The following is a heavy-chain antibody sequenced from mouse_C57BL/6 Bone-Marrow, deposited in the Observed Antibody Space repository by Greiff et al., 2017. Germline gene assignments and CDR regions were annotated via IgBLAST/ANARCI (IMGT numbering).Heavy chain of an antibody. J-gene: IGHJ4*01. CDR2: IRNKANNHAT. D-gene: IGHD2-5*01. CDR3: TSSYHSNQGAMDY. CDR1: GFTFSDAW. Sequence: EVQRVESGGGLVQPGGSMKLSCAASGFTFSDAWMDWVRQSPEKGLEWVAEIRNKANNHATYYAESVKGRFTISRDDSKSSVYLQMNSLRAEDTGIYYCTSSYHSNQGAMDYWGQGTSVTVSS. V-gene: IGHV6-6*01.